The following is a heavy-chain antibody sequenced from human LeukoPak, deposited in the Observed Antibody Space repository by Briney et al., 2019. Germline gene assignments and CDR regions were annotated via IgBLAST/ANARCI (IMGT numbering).Heavy chain of an antibody. Sequence: SETLSLTCTVSGGSISSSSYYWGWIRQPPGKGLEWIGSIYYSGSTYYNPSLKSRVTISVDTSKNQFSLKLSSVTAADTAVYYCAREAGSSIAARRETTPFDYWGQGTLVTVSS. J-gene: IGHJ4*02. CDR1: GGSISSSSYY. V-gene: IGHV4-39*07. CDR2: IYYSGST. CDR3: AREAGSSIAARRETTPFDY. D-gene: IGHD6-6*01.